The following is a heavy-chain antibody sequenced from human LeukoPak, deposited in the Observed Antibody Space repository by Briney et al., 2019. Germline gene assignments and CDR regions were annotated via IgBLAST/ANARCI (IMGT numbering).Heavy chain of an antibody. Sequence: GGSLRLSCVVSGFTFSSYEMNWVRQAPGKGLEWISYISSSGSDIYYADSVKGRFTISRDNANNSLYLQMNSLRAEDTAVYYCARSKRKTDSRLVAAAGDFWGQGTLVNVSS. CDR3: ARSKRKTDSRLVAAAGDF. V-gene: IGHV3-48*03. J-gene: IGHJ4*02. D-gene: IGHD6-13*01. CDR1: GFTFSSYE. CDR2: ISSSGSDI.